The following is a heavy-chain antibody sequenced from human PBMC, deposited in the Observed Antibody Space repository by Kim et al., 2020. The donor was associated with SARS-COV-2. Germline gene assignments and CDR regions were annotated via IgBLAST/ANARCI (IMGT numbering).Heavy chain of an antibody. Sequence: GGSLRLSCAASGFTFSSYWMSWVRQAPGKGLEWVANIKQDGSEKYYVDSVKGRFTISRDNAKNSLYLQMNSLRAEDTAVYYRARVSRGYGDYVGAGDWPSGPPRYYYSYGMDVWGQGTTVTVSS. CDR3: ARVSRGYGDYVGAGDWPSGPPRYYYSYGMDV. CDR2: IKQDGSEK. D-gene: IGHD4-17*01. V-gene: IGHV3-7*01. CDR1: GFTFSSYW. J-gene: IGHJ6*02.